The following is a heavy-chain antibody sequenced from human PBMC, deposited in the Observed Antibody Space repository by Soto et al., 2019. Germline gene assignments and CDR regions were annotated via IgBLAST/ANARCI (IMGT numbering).Heavy chain of an antibody. D-gene: IGHD2-2*01. V-gene: IGHV1-18*01. J-gene: IGHJ6*02. CDR2: ISPYNGHT. CDR3: ARDLTIVPATHPRLENYGMDV. Sequence: VQLVQSACEWKKPGASVKVSCKASGYSFTSYGISWVRRAPGQGLEWMGWISPYNGHTQFVERFEGRVTLTTDTSTKTAYMELRNLRSDDTAHYYCARDLTIVPATHPRLENYGMDVWGQGTTVIVSS. CDR1: GYSFTSYG.